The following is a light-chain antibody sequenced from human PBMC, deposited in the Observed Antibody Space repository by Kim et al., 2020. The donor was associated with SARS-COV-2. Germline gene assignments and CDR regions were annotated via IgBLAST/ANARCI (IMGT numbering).Light chain of an antibody. V-gene: IGLV3-1*01. CDR1: KLGDKY. CDR2: QDS. Sequence: SYELTQPPSVSVSPGQTASITCSGDKLGDKYACWYQQKPGQSPVLVIYQDSKRPSGIPERFSGSSSGNTASLTITGAQAEDEADYYCNSRDSSGNHVVFG. CDR3: NSRDSSGNHVV. J-gene: IGLJ2*01.